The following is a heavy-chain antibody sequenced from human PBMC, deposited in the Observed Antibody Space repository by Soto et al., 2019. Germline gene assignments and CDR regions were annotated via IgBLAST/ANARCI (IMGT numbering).Heavy chain of an antibody. Sequence: EVQLSQSGGGLVQPGGSLRLSCAGSGFTFINYAMNWVRQAAGKGLEWVSSISGGGDATFFATSVRGRFTISRDNSDNTVTLQMTSLGVADTAVYYCARKILGSTSRPDYWYFDLWGRGTRVTVSS. CDR2: ISGGGDAT. J-gene: IGHJ2*01. CDR3: ARKILGSTSRPDYWYFDL. D-gene: IGHD7-27*01. V-gene: IGHV3-23*01. CDR1: GFTFINYA.